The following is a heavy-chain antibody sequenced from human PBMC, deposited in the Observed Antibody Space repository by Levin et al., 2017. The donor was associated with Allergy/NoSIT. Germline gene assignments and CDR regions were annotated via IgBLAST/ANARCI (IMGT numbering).Heavy chain of an antibody. J-gene: IGHJ3*02. CDR1: GYTFTSYY. Sequence: ASVKVSCKASGYTFTSYYIHWVRQAPGQGLEWMGTINPNGGRTNYAQRFQDRVTMTRDTSTSTVYMELSSLRSEDTAVYYCARATVGFCGGGNCYSGSAFDIWGQGTMVTVSS. CDR3: ARATVGFCGGGNCYSGSAFDI. D-gene: IGHD2-15*01. CDR2: INPNGGRT. V-gene: IGHV1-46*01.